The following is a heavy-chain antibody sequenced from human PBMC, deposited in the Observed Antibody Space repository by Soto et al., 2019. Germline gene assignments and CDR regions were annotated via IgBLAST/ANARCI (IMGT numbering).Heavy chain of an antibody. CDR1: GFSLSSTRMA. CDR2: IYWDDDK. V-gene: IGHV2-5*02. Sequence: QITLKESGPTLVKPTQTLTLTCTFSGFSLSSTRMAVGWIRQPPGKALEWLALIYWDDDKRYSPVLKSRLTITKDTSKNQVVLTRSNMDPVDTARYYCAHIVVAGLGYYFDYWGQGTLVTVSS. CDR3: AHIVVAGLGYYFDY. D-gene: IGHD6-19*01. J-gene: IGHJ4*02.